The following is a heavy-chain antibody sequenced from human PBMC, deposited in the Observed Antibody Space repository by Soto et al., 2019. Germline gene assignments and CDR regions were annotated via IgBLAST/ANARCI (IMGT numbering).Heavy chain of an antibody. CDR1: GDTFSFYT. CDR2: VNPILSMS. V-gene: IGHV1-69*02. Sequence: QVQLVQSGTEVKKPGSSVKVSCKASGDTFSFYTINWVRQAPGLGLEWMGRVNPILSMSNYAQKFQGRVTITADKTTTTAYMELRTLRSEDTAFYYCATSYGSGYRAVDYWGQGALVTVSS. J-gene: IGHJ4*02. D-gene: IGHD3-10*01. CDR3: ATSYGSGYRAVDY.